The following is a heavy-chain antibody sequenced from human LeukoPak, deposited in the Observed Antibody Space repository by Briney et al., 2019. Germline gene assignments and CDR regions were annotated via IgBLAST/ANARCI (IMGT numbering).Heavy chain of an antibody. Sequence: GGSLRLSCAASGFTFDDYATHWVRQAPGKGLEWVSRTNSDGSSTNYADSVKGRFTISRDNAKNTLYLQMNSLRAEDTAVYYCARSQDSSGYYDYWGQGTLVTVSS. CDR2: TNSDGSST. CDR1: GFTFDDYA. D-gene: IGHD3-22*01. CDR3: ARSQDSSGYYDY. V-gene: IGHV3-74*01. J-gene: IGHJ4*02.